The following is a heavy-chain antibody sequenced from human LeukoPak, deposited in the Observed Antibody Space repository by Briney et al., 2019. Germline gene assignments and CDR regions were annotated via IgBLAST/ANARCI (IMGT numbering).Heavy chain of an antibody. CDR3: ARHDKGYSGYVILDY. V-gene: IGHV5-51*01. J-gene: IGHJ4*02. Sequence: GESLKISCRGSGYSFTSYWIGWVRQMPGKGLGWMGIINPGYSDIRYSPSFQGQVTISADKSISTAYLQWSSLKASDTAIYYCARHDKGYSGYVILDYWGQGTLVTVSS. CDR1: GYSFTSYW. D-gene: IGHD5-12*01. CDR2: INPGYSDI.